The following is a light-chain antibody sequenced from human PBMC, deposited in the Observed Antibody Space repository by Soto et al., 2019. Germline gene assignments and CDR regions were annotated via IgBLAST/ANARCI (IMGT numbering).Light chain of an antibody. Sequence: DIQLTQSPSFLSASVGDRVTITCRASQGLSSDLAWYQQKPGKAPKLLIYAASTLQSGVPSRFSGRGSGTEFTLTISSLQPEDFATYYCRQLNSYPITFGQGTRLEIK. CDR2: AAS. V-gene: IGKV1-9*01. J-gene: IGKJ5*01. CDR1: QGLSSD. CDR3: RQLNSYPIT.